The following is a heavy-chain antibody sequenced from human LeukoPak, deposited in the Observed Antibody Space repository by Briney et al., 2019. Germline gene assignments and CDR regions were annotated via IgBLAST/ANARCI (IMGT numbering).Heavy chain of an antibody. CDR1: GYTFTSYA. CDR2: INPNSGGT. CDR3: ARGSRAGLDIWFGELSLGY. J-gene: IGHJ4*02. D-gene: IGHD3-10*01. Sequence: ASVKVSCKPSGYTFTSYAMNWVRQAPAQGLEWMGWINPNSGGTNYAQKFQGRVTMTRGTSISTAYMELSRLRSDDTAVYYCARGSRAGLDIWFGELSLGYWGQGTLVTVSS. V-gene: IGHV1-2*02.